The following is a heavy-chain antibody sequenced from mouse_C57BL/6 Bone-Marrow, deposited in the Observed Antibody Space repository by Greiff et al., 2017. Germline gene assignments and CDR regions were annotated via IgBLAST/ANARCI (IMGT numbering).Heavy chain of an antibody. CDR3: ARVWSLGDY. D-gene: IGHD2-10*02. Sequence: EVHLVESGPVLVKPGASVTMSCKASGYTFTDYYMHWVKQSHGTSLEWIGVINPYNGGTSYNQKFKGKATLTVDKSSSTAYMELNSLTSEDSAVYYCARVWSLGDYWGQGTTLTVSS. V-gene: IGHV1-19*01. J-gene: IGHJ2*01. CDR1: GYTFTDYY. CDR2: INPYNGGT.